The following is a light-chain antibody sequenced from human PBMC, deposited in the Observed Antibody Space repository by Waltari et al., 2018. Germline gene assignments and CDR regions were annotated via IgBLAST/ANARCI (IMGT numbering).Light chain of an antibody. V-gene: IGLV2-14*03. CDR3: ASYTNTNTII. CDR2: DVT. Sequence: QSALTQPDSVSGSPGQSITISCTGTITDIGYYNFVSWYQQHPGKAPRLIIFDVTRWPSGVSHRFSGSKSGSAASLTISGLQAEDEADYYCASYTNTNTIIFGEGTKVAVL. J-gene: IGLJ2*01. CDR1: ITDIGYYNF.